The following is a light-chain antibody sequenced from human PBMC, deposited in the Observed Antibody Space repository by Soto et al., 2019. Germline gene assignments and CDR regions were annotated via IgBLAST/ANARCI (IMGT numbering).Light chain of an antibody. CDR3: CSYRDTTTVV. Sequence: QSVLTQPASVSGSPGQSITISCTGTSSDIGGSNYVSWYQQHPGKAPKFMIYEVSNRPSGVSDRFSGSKSGNTASLTISGLRAEDEADYHCCSYRDTTTVVFGGGTKLTVL. CDR1: SSDIGGSNY. J-gene: IGLJ2*01. CDR2: EVS. V-gene: IGLV2-14*01.